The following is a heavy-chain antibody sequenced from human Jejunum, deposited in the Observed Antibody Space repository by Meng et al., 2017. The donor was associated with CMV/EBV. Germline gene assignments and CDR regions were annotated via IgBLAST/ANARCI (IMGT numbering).Heavy chain of an antibody. Sequence: TVSGASISSYYWPWIRQPPGKGLDWIGFIFYSGSTTYTPSLKSRVTMPVAPSKNRFSLTLSSVTAADTAVYYCARGWGTTSPWDYWGQGMLVTVSS. CDR2: IFYSGST. CDR3: ARGWGTTSPWDY. D-gene: IGHD3-16*01. CDR1: GASISSYY. J-gene: IGHJ4*02. V-gene: IGHV4-59*01.